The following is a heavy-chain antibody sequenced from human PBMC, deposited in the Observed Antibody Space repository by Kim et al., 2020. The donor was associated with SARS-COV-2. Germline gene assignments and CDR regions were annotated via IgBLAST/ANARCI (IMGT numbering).Heavy chain of an antibody. CDR3: TSVTGITMVRGATGY. CDR2: IRSKANSYAT. D-gene: IGHD3-10*01. CDR1: GFTFSGSA. Sequence: GGSLRLSCAASGFTFSGSAMHWVRQASGKGLEWVGRIRSKANSYATAYAALVKGRFTISRDDSKNTAYLQMNSLKTEDTAVYYCTSVTGITMVRGATGYWGQGTLVTVSS. V-gene: IGHV3-73*01. J-gene: IGHJ4*02.